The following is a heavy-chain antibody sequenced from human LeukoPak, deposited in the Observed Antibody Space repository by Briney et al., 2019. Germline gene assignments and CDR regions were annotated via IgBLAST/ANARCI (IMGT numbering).Heavy chain of an antibody. CDR1: GGTFSSYA. CDR3: ARDPQVYYDSSGYYYYYYKDV. Sequence: KVSCKASGGTFSSYAISWVRQAPGQGLEWMGRIIPIFGTANYAQKFQGRVTITTDESTSTAYMELSSLRSEDTAVYYCARDPQVYYDSSGYYYYYYKDVWGKGTTVTVSS. CDR2: IIPIFGTA. J-gene: IGHJ6*03. D-gene: IGHD3-22*01. V-gene: IGHV1-69*05.